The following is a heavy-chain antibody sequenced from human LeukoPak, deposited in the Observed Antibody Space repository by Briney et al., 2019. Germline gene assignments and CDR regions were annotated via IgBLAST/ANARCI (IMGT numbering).Heavy chain of an antibody. V-gene: IGHV3-73*01. J-gene: IGHJ4*02. Sequence: GGSLKLSCAASGFIFSGSDMHCVRQASGKGLEWVGRVTIKANNYATAYAASVKGRFTISRDDSENTAYLQMNSLRTEDTAVYYCTTYRSGHYWGQGTLVSVSS. CDR2: VTIKANNYAT. CDR1: GFIFSGSD. CDR3: TTYRSGHY. D-gene: IGHD6-19*01.